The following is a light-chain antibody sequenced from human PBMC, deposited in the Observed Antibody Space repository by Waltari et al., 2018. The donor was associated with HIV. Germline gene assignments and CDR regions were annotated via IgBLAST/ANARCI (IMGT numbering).Light chain of an antibody. CDR2: MTS. J-gene: IGKJ2*01. Sequence: IQMTQSPSNLSASVGDTVILTCRASQDIDNWLAWYHQKPGRAPKLLISMTSVLESGVPSRFRGSGSGTTFTLTLTGLQPDDIGTYFCQQYSTHYAFGQGTRVE. CDR1: QDIDNW. V-gene: IGKV1-5*03. CDR3: QQYSTHYA.